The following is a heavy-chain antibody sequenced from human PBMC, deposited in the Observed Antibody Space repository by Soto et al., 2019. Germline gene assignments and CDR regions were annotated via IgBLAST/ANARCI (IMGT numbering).Heavy chain of an antibody. CDR2: ISYDGSKK. J-gene: IGHJ6*02. Sequence: GGSLRLSCEASGFTFSRVSMNWVRQAPGKGLEWVAVISYDGSKKHYADSVKGRFTISRDNSKNTLYLQMNSLRAEDTAVYYCARDMWIQLPRGMDVWGQGTTVTVSS. CDR3: ARDMWIQLPRGMDV. D-gene: IGHD5-18*01. CDR1: GFTFSRVS. V-gene: IGHV3-30-3*01.